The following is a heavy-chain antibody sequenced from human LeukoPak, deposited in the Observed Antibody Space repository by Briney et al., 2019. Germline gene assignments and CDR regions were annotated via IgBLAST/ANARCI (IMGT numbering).Heavy chain of an antibody. Sequence: GGSLRLSCAASGFTFDDYAMHWVRQAPGKGLEWVSGISWNSGSIGYADSVKGRFTISRDNSKNTLYLQMNSLRAEDTAVYYCARVRSVIAVAAPPYINYWGQGTLVTVSS. V-gene: IGHV3-9*01. CDR1: GFTFDDYA. J-gene: IGHJ4*02. CDR3: ARVRSVIAVAAPPYINY. CDR2: ISWNSGSI. D-gene: IGHD6-19*01.